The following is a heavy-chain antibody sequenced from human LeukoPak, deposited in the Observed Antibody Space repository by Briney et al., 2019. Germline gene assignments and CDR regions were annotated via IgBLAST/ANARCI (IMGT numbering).Heavy chain of an antibody. CDR3: ARGPPSWGSFFFDY. Sequence: SETLSLTCAVSGGSLSAYYWTWFRQPPGQGLEWIGEINHGGRTNYNPSLKIRVAMSVATSKNPFSLHLTSVTTADTAVYYCARGPPSWGSFFFDYWAQGTLVTVSS. V-gene: IGHV4-34*01. J-gene: IGHJ4*02. CDR2: INHGGRT. CDR1: GGSLSAYY. D-gene: IGHD6-6*01.